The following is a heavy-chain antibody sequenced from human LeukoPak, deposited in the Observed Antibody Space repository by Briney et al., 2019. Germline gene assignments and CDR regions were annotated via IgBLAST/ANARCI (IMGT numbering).Heavy chain of an antibody. J-gene: IGHJ4*02. CDR1: GFTFSSYA. CDR2: ISDSAGST. D-gene: IGHD3-22*01. CDR3: AKQSAEVTTGYFDY. Sequence: GGSLRLSCAASGFTFSSYAMSWVRQAPGKGLEWVSGISDSAGSTNYADSVKGRFTISRDNSKNTLYLQMNSLRAEDTAVYYCAKQSAEVTTGYFDYWGQGTLVTVSS. V-gene: IGHV3-23*01.